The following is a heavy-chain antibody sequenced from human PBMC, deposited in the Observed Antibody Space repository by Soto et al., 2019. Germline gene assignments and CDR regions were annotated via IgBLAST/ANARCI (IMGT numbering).Heavy chain of an antibody. CDR3: THHGYYSYGMDV. CDR1: GFSLSTSGVG. V-gene: IGHV2-5*02. Sequence: QITLKESGPTLVKPTQTLTLTCTFSGFSLSTSGVGVGWIRQPPGKALEWLALIFWDDDKRYSPSLKSRLTIXKVXSKNQVVLTMTNMDPVDAATYYCTHHGYYSYGMDVWGQGTTVTVSS. J-gene: IGHJ6*02. CDR2: IFWDDDK.